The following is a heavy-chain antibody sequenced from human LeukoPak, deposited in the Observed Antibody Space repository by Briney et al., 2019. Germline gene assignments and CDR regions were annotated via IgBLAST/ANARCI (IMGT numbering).Heavy chain of an antibody. CDR3: ARHGYSSSWSYVDY. J-gene: IGHJ4*02. CDR2: IYYSGST. D-gene: IGHD6-13*01. CDR1: GGSISSYY. V-gene: IGHV4-59*08. Sequence: KPSETLSLTCTVSGGSISSYYWSWIRQPPGKGLEWIGHIYYSGSTNYNPSLKSRVTISVNTSKNQFSLKLSSVTAADTAVYYCARHGYSSSWSYVDYWGQGTLVTVSS.